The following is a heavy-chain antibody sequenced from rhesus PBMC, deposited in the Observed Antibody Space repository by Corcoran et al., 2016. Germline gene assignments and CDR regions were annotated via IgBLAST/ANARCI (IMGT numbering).Heavy chain of an antibody. V-gene: IGHV4-173*01. CDR1: GGSISSNY. D-gene: IGHD5-30*01. CDR2: ISGSGGRT. J-gene: IGHJ4*01. CDR3: ARDGGYSGYQWGFFDY. Sequence: QVQLQESGPGLVKPSETLSLTCAVSGGSISSNYWSWIRQPPGKGLEWIGRISGSGGRTDSNPSISRRVTISTYTSKNQFSLKLGSVTAADTAVYYCARDGGYSGYQWGFFDYWGRGVLVTVSS.